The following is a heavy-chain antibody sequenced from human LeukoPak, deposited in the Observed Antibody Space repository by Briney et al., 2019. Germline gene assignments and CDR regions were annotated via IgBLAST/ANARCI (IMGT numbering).Heavy chain of an antibody. Sequence: PGGSPRLFCAASGFTFSSCEMMWFGQPPARGLMWGSYISSSGSSIYYAESVMERLIISRDNAKSSLYLQMNSLRAEDTAVYYCARTPASDYDILGGQTISYYFDYWGQGTLVTVSS. CDR3: ARTPASDYDILGGQTISYYFDY. CDR2: ISSSGSSI. D-gene: IGHD3-9*01. CDR1: GFTFSSCE. V-gene: IGHV3-48*03. J-gene: IGHJ4*02.